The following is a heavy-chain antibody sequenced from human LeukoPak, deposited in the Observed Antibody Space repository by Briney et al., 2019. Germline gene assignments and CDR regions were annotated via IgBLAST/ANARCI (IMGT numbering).Heavy chain of an antibody. V-gene: IGHV3-48*03. CDR2: IPYSGGSV. D-gene: IGHD2-21*02. CDR1: GFRFSNYE. J-gene: IGHJ4*02. CDR3: AREREGCGGDCLDY. Sequence: PGGSLRLSCAASGFRFSNYEMNWVRQAPGKGLEWVSYIPYSGGSVRYADSVQGRFTISGDNAKNSLYLQMNNLRAEDTAVYYCAREREGCGGDCLDYWGQGTLVTVSS.